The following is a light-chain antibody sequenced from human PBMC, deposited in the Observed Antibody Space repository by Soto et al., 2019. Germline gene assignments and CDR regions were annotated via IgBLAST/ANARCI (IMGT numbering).Light chain of an antibody. V-gene: IGLV2-14*03. CDR1: SSDVGGYDS. Sequence: QSVLTQPASVSGSPGQSITISCIGTSSDVGGYDSVSWYQQHPGRAPKVIIYEVYYRPSGVSDRFSGSKSGNTASLTISEVQTEDEADYFCCSYTDTSGRVFGGGTKLTVL. J-gene: IGLJ3*02. CDR2: EVY. CDR3: CSYTDTSGRV.